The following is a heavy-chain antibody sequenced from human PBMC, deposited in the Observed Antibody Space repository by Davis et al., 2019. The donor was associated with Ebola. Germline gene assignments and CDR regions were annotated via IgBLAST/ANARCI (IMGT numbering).Heavy chain of an antibody. D-gene: IGHD1-26*01. CDR2: IWYEGTDG. CDR1: GFSFDAYA. J-gene: IGHJ4*02. Sequence: GGSLRLSCEASGFSFDAYAMHWVRQAPGKGLEWVSSIWYEGTDGNYADSVRGRFIISRDDSKNSLYLQMNSLRAEDTAVYYCARCRRVGVNAPNDHWGQGTPVTVSS. V-gene: IGHV3-33*08. CDR3: ARCRRVGVNAPNDH.